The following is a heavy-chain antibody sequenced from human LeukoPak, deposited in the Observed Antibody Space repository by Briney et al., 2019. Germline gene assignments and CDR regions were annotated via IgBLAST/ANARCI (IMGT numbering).Heavy chain of an antibody. V-gene: IGHV1-2*04. D-gene: IGHD6-19*01. Sequence: ASVKVSCKASGYTFTGYYMHWVRQAPGQGLEWMGWINPNSGGTNYAQKFQGWVTMTRDTSISTAYMELSRLRSDDTAVYYCARKYSSGWYGPWNFDYWGQGTLVTVSS. J-gene: IGHJ4*02. CDR2: INPNSGGT. CDR1: GYTFTGYY. CDR3: ARKYSSGWYGPWNFDY.